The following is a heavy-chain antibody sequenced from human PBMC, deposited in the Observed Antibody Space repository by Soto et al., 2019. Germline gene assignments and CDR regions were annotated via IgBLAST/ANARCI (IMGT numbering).Heavy chain of an antibody. CDR2: IYSGGST. V-gene: IGHV3-53*01. J-gene: IGHJ6*02. Sequence: EVQLVESGGGLIQPGGSLRLSCAASGFTVSSNYMSWVRQAPGKGLEWVSVIYSGGSTYYADSVKGRFTISRDNSKNTLYLQMNSLRAEDTAVYYCARDSVGRFLEWLSPFGMDVWGQGTTVTVSS. D-gene: IGHD3-3*01. CDR3: ARDSVGRFLEWLSPFGMDV. CDR1: GFTVSSNY.